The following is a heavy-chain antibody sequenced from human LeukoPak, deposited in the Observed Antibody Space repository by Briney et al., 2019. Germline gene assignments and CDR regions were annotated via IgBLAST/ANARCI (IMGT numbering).Heavy chain of an antibody. V-gene: IGHV1-24*01. CDR3: ANVAGYYYDSSGSNWFDP. Sequence: VASVKVSCKVSGYTLTELSMHWVRQAPGKGLEWMGGFDPEDGETIYAQKFQGRVTMTEDTSTDTAYMELSSLRSEDTAVYYCANVAGYYYDSSGSNWFDPWGQGTLVTVSS. D-gene: IGHD3-22*01. CDR2: FDPEDGET. J-gene: IGHJ5*02. CDR1: GYTLTELS.